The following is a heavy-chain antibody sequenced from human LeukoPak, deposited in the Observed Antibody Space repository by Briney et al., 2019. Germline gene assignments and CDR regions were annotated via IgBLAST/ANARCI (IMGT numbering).Heavy chain of an antibody. CDR2: IGGEDNNR. J-gene: IGHJ4*02. CDR3: VPNLFDY. CDR1: GFDFTTYR. Sequence: PGGSLRLSCAASGFDFTTYRMHWVRQAPGKGLVWVPRIGGEDNNRTYADSVKGRFTISRDNAKNMLYLQMDRLRAEDTAVYYCVPNLFDYWGQGALVTVSS. V-gene: IGHV3-74*01.